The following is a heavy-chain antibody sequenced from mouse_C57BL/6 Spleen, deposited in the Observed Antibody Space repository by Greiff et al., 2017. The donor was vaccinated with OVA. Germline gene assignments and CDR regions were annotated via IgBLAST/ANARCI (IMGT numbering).Heavy chain of an antibody. CDR2: IYPGDGDT. CDR3: ARRLTTVPPLDD. V-gene: IGHV1-80*01. Sequence: QVQLQQSGAELVKPGASVKISCKASGYAFSSYWMNWVKQRPGKGLEWIGQIYPGDGDTNYNGKFKGKATLTADKSSSTAYMQLSSLTSEDSAVYFCARRLTTVPPLDDWGQGTTLTVSS. D-gene: IGHD1-1*01. CDR1: GYAFSSYW. J-gene: IGHJ2*01.